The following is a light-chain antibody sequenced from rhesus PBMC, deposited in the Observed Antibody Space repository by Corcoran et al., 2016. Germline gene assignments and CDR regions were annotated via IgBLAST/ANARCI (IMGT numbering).Light chain of an antibody. CDR2: KES. V-gene: IGKV1-74*01. CDR1: ENVNNY. CDR3: QHGYGTPYS. Sequence: DIQMTQSPSSLSASVGDRVTITCRASENVNNYLNWYQQKPGKAPKLLIYKESTLQSGVQSRFSGSGSGTDYTFPISSLQPEDVATYYCQHGYGTPYSFGQGTKVEIK. J-gene: IGKJ2*01.